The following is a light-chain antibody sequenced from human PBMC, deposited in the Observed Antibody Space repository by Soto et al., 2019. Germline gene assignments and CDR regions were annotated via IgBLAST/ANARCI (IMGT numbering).Light chain of an antibody. CDR2: AAS. J-gene: IGKJ4*01. CDR1: QGIGND. Sequence: IQMTQSPSPLSASVGDRVTISCRASQGIGNDLGWYQQKPGKAPKRLIYAASSLQSGVPSRFSGSGSGTEFTLTISSLQPEDFATYYCLQHNSYPLTFGGGTKVDIK. V-gene: IGKV1-17*01. CDR3: LQHNSYPLT.